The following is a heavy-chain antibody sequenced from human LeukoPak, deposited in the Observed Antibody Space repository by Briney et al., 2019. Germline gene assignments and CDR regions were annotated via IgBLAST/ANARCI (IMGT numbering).Heavy chain of an antibody. CDR3: ARAPRRANWNWGPFDY. CDR2: ISSSGSTI. CDR1: TFTFSDYY. V-gene: IGHV3-11*04. Sequence: GGSLRLSCVASTFTFSDYYMSWIRQAPGKGLEWVSYISSSGSTIYYADSVKGRFTISRDNAKNSLYLQMNSLRAEDTAVYYRARAPRRANWNWGPFDYWGQGTLVTVSS. D-gene: IGHD1-7*01. J-gene: IGHJ4*02.